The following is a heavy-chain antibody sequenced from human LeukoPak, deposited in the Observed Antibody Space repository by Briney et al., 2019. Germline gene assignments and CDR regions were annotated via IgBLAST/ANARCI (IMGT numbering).Heavy chain of an antibody. CDR2: ISAYNGNT. D-gene: IGHD2-15*01. CDR1: GGTFSSYA. J-gene: IGHJ3*02. V-gene: IGHV1-18*01. CDR3: ASSVVSDAFDI. Sequence: ASVKVSCKASGGTFSSYAISWVRQAPGQGLEWMGWISAYNGNTNYAQKLQGRVTMTTDTSTSTAYMELRSLRSDDTAVYYCASSVVSDAFDIWGQGTMVTVSS.